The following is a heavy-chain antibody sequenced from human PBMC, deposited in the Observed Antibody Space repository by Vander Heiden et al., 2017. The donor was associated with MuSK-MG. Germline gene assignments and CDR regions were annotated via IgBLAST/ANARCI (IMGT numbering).Heavy chain of an antibody. CDR1: GFTFRSYS. CDR3: ARDTAYAFDI. J-gene: IGHJ3*02. Sequence: EVQLVESGGGLVQPGGSLRLSRAASGFTFRSYSMNWVRQAPGKGLEWVSYISTSSSTIYYADSVKGRFTISRDNAKNSLYLQMNSLRADDTAVYYCARDTAYAFDIWGQGTMVTVSS. D-gene: IGHD5-18*01. V-gene: IGHV3-48*01. CDR2: ISTSSSTI.